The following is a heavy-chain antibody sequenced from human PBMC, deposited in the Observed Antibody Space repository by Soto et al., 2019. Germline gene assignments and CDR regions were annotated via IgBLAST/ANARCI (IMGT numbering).Heavy chain of an antibody. Sequence: SETLSLTCTGSGGSISTSNYYWGWIRQPPGKGLEWIGSIFYSGSTYFNPSLKSRVTISVDTSKNQFSLRLSSVTAADTAVYYCARRTIYCTNGVCRLEFFDYWGQGTLVTVSS. J-gene: IGHJ4*02. CDR2: IFYSGST. D-gene: IGHD2-8*01. CDR3: ARRTIYCTNGVCRLEFFDY. CDR1: GGSISTSNYY. V-gene: IGHV4-39*01.